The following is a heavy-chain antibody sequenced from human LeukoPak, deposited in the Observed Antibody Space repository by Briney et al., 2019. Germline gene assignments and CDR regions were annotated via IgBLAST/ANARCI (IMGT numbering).Heavy chain of an antibody. CDR1: GFTFSSYD. V-gene: IGHV3-13*01. CDR2: IGTAGDT. D-gene: IGHD4/OR15-4a*01. CDR3: ARISTSGAFDH. J-gene: IGHJ4*02. Sequence: GGSLRLSCAASGFTFSSYDMHWVRQATGKGLEWVSAIGTAGDTYYPGSVKGRFTISRENAKNSLYLQMNSLRAGDTAVYYCARISTSGAFDHWGQGTLVTVSS.